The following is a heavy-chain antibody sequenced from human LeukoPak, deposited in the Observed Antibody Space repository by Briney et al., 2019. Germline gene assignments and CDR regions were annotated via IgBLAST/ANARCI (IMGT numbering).Heavy chain of an antibody. J-gene: IGHJ4*02. D-gene: IGHD2-15*01. CDR3: ARGYCSGGSCYYYFDY. CDR2: INPNSRGT. V-gene: IGHV1-2*02. CDR1: GYTFTGYY. Sequence: ASEKVSCKASGYTFTGYYMHWVRQAPGQGLEWMGWINPNSRGTNYAQMFQGRVTMTRDTSISTAYMELSRLRSDDTAVYYCARGYCSGGSCYYYFDYWGQGTLVTVSS.